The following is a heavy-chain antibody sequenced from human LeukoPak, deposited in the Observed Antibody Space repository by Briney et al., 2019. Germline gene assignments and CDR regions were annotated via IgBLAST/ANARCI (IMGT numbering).Heavy chain of an antibody. CDR1: GYTFTNYD. CDR3: AKDTGSPADAITMEDNAFDI. D-gene: IGHD3-3*01. Sequence: ASVKVSCKASGYTFTNYDINWVRQATGQGLEWLGWMNPNSGNTGYAQKFQGRVTMTRNISISTAYMELSSLRSEDTAVYYCAKDTGSPADAITMEDNAFDIWGQGTMVTVSS. CDR2: MNPNSGNT. J-gene: IGHJ3*02. V-gene: IGHV1-8*01.